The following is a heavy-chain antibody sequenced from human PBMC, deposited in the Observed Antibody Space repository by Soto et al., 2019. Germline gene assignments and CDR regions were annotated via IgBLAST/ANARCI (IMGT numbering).Heavy chain of an antibody. J-gene: IGHJ6*02. D-gene: IGHD1-26*01. CDR3: ARLNYYDGVYYGMEG. CDR2: IYYSGST. V-gene: IGHV4-39*01. Sequence: SETLSLTCTVSGGSISSSSYYWGWIRQPPGKGLEWIGSIYYSGSTYYNPSLKSRVTISVDTSKNQFSLKLSSVTAADTAVYYCARLNYYDGVYYGMEGWGQGTTLTVSS. CDR1: GGSISSSSYY.